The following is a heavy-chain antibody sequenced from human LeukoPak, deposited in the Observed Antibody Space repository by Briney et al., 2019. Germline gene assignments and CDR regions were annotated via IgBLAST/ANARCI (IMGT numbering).Heavy chain of an antibody. CDR1: GFSFSTYS. Sequence: PGGSLRLSCAASGFSFSTYSMIWVRQAPGKGLEWVSSVSGTSEYIYYADSVRGRFTISRDNAKNTVYLQMNSLRAEDTAVYYCARWYSSGWYSDYWGQGTLVTVSS. CDR2: VSGTSEYI. CDR3: ARWYSSGWYSDY. V-gene: IGHV3-21*06. J-gene: IGHJ4*02. D-gene: IGHD6-19*01.